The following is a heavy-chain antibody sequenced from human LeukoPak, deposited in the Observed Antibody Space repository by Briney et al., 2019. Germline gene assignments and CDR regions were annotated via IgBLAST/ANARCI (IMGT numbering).Heavy chain of an antibody. CDR1: GGSISSGGCY. Sequence: SETLSFTCTVSGGSISSGGCYWSWIRQHPGKGLEWIGYIYYSGSTYYNPSLKSRVTISVDTSKNQFSLKLSSVTAADTAVYYCPSGWSLGITIFGVLAGGYYMDVWGKGTTVTVSS. D-gene: IGHD3-3*01. CDR3: PSGWSLGITIFGVLAGGYYMDV. J-gene: IGHJ6*03. CDR2: IYYSGST. V-gene: IGHV4-31*03.